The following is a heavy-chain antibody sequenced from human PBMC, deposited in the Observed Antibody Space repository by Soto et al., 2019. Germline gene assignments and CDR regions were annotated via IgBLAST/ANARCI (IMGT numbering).Heavy chain of an antibody. CDR1: GGSLSRGGYY. J-gene: IGHJ4*02. D-gene: IGHD1-26*01. Sequence: PSETLSLTCTVSGGSLSRGGYYWSWIRQHPGKGLEWIGYIYYSGSTYYNPSLKSRVTISVDTSKNQFSLKLSSVTAADTAVYYCARVKWELLVIFDYWGQGTLVTVS. CDR3: ARVKWELLVIFDY. V-gene: IGHV4-31*03. CDR2: IYYSGST.